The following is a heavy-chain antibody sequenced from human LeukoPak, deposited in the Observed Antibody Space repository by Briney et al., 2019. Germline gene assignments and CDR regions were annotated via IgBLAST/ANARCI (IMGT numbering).Heavy chain of an antibody. J-gene: IGHJ3*01. V-gene: IGHV3-48*04. D-gene: IGHD6-25*01. CDR1: GFTFSSYS. Sequence: GGSLRLSCAASGFTFSSYSMNWVRQAPGKGLEWVSYISSSSSTIYYADSVKGRFTISRDNAKNSLYLQMNSLRAEDTALYYCAKDGAPGSSAAWGQGTMVTVSS. CDR2: ISSSSSTI. CDR3: AKDGAPGSSAA.